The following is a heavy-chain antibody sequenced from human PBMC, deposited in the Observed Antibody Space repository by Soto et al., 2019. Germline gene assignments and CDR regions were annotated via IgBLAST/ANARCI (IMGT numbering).Heavy chain of an antibody. D-gene: IGHD5-18*01. J-gene: IGHJ5*02. CDR2: IYYSGST. CDR1: GGFISNGDYY. CDR3: AIYTSYEATFDP. V-gene: IGHV4-30-4*01. Sequence: SETLSLTCTVSGGFISNGDYYWSWIRQPPGKGLEWIGYIYYSGSTYYNPSLKSRVTISVDTSKNQFSLKLSSVTAADTAVYYCAIYTSYEATFDPWGQGTLVTVSS.